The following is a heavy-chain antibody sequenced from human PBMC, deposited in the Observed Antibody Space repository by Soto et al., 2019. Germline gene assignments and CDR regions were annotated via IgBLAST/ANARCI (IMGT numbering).Heavy chain of an antibody. V-gene: IGHV3-49*03. CDR3: SRGHPYYGAGSYSDGMDV. CDR1: GFTFGDYA. Sequence: GGSLRLSCTASGFTFGDYAMSWFRQAPGKGLEWVGFIRSNAYGGTIEYAASVKGRFTISRDDPKSIAYLQMNSLKIEDTAVYYCSRGHPYYGAGSYSDGMDVWGQGTTVTVSS. D-gene: IGHD3-10*01. J-gene: IGHJ6*02. CDR2: IRSNAYGGTI.